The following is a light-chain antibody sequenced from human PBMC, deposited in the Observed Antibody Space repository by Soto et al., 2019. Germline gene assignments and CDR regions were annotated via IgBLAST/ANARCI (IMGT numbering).Light chain of an antibody. CDR1: QVINNH. CDR3: QQYNSYPLT. V-gene: IGKV1-16*01. J-gene: IGKJ4*01. CDR2: AAS. Sequence: DVQMTQSPSSLSASVVNRGTIHSRASQVINNHLVWVQQKSGKAPKSLIYAASTLRSGVPSRFSGSGSGTEFTLTISSLQPDDFATYYCQQYNSYPLTFGGGTKVDIK.